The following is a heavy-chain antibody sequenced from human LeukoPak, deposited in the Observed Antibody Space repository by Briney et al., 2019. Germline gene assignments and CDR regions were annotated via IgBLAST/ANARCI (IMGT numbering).Heavy chain of an antibody. CDR3: ARDGLPGYLDAFDI. V-gene: IGHV4-59*12. CDR2: IHYSGST. J-gene: IGHJ3*02. D-gene: IGHD5-18*01. Sequence: SETLSLTCTVSGGSISGYYWSWLRQPPGKGLEWIGYIHYSGSTNYNPSLKSRVTISLDTSKKQFFLRLSSVTAADTAVYYCARDGLPGYLDAFDIWGQGTMVTVSS. CDR1: GGSISGYY.